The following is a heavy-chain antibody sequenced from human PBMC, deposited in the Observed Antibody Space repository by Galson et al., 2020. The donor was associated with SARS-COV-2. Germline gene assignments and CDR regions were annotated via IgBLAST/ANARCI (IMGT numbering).Heavy chain of an antibody. CDR1: GFTFSSYA. CDR2: ISYDGSNK. J-gene: IGHJ4*02. D-gene: IGHD1-26*01. Sequence: TGGSLRLSCAASGFTFSSYAMHWVRQAPGKGLEWVAVISYDGSNKYYADSVKGRFTISRDNSKNTLYLQMNSLRAEDTAVYYCASGVGASFDYWGQGTLVTVSS. V-gene: IGHV3-30-3*01. CDR3: ASGVGASFDY.